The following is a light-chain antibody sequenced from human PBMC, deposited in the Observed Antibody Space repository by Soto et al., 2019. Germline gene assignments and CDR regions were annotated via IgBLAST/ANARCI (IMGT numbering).Light chain of an antibody. Sequence: EIVLTQSPGTLSLSPGERATLSCRASQSVNSNYLAWHQQKPGQAPRLLIYGVSSRATGIPDRFSGSGSGTDFTLTISRLEPEDFTVYYCHQRYDWPIPFAQGTRPEIK. CDR2: GVS. J-gene: IGKJ5*01. CDR3: HQRYDWPIP. CDR1: QSVNSNY. V-gene: IGKV3D-20*02.